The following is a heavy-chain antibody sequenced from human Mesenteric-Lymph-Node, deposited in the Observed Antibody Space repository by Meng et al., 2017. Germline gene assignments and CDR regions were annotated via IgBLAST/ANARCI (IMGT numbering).Heavy chain of an antibody. D-gene: IGHD2-21*02. CDR3: ARVGAYCGGDCYHPR. CDR1: GGSLSSRNW. J-gene: IGHJ4*02. CDR2: IYHSGST. V-gene: IGHV4-4*02. Sequence: PSVTLSLTGAVSGGSLSSRNWWSGVRQPHWKWLEWFGEIYHSGSTNYNPSLKSRVTISVDESKNQFSLRLSSVTAADTAVYYCARVGAYCGGDCYHPRWGQGTLVTVSS.